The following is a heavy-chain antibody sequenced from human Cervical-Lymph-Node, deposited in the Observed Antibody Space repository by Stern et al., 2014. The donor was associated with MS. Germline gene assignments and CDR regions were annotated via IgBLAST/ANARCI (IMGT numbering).Heavy chain of an antibody. CDR1: GFTFSSYG. V-gene: IGHV3-30*18. CDR3: AKSSSPSHYYYYGMDV. CDR2: ISYYGSNK. J-gene: IGHJ6*02. Sequence: VQLVQSGGGVVQPGRSLRLSCAASGFTFSSYGMHWVRQAPGKGLEWVAVISYYGSNKYYADSVKGRFTISRDNSKNTLYLQMNSLRAEDTAVYYCAKSSSPSHYYYYGMDVWGQGTTVTVSS. D-gene: IGHD6-6*01.